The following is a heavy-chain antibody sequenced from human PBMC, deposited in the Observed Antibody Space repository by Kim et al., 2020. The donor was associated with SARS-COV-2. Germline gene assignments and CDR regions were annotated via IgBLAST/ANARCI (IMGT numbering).Heavy chain of an antibody. CDR1: GFTLSSYG. CDR2: ISYDGSNK. D-gene: IGHD3-9*01. CDR3: ARDRGIRYFDWSPGYGMDV. Sequence: GGSLRLSCAASGFTLSSYGMHWVRQAPGKGLEWVAVISYDGSNKYYADSVKGRFTISRDNSKNTLYLQMNSVRAEDTAVYYCARDRGIRYFDWSPGYGMDVWGQGTTVTVSS. V-gene: IGHV3-33*05. J-gene: IGHJ6*02.